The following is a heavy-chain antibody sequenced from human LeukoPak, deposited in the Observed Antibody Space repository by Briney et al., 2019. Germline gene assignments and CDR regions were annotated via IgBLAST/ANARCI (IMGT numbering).Heavy chain of an antibody. V-gene: IGHV3-23*01. J-gene: IGHJ4*02. CDR2: VSPSGDIT. CDR1: GFTFSKHG. D-gene: IGHD5-24*01. Sequence: GGSLRLSCAGSGFTFSKHGMNWVRQAPGKGLEWVSGVSPSGDITYYADSVKGRFTISRDNSKNTLYLQMNSLRVEDAAVYYCAKDPGGDGYNYFDYWGQGTLVTASS. CDR3: AKDPGGDGYNYFDY.